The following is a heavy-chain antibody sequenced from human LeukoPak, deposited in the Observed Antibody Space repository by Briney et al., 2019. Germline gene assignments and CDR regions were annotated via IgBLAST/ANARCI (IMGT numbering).Heavy chain of an antibody. D-gene: IGHD5-24*01. Sequence: GGSLRLSCAAPGFTFTTSWMHWVRQAPGKGLVWVSRINSDGSTRNYADSVKGRFTISRDNAKNALYLQMDSLRAEDAAVYYCVRPQDGYNGFDCWGQGTLVTVSS. J-gene: IGHJ4*02. CDR1: GFTFTTSW. CDR3: VRPQDGYNGFDC. V-gene: IGHV3-74*01. CDR2: INSDGSTR.